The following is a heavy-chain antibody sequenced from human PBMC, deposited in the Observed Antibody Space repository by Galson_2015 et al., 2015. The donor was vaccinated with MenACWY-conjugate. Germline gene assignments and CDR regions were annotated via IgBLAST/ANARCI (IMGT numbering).Heavy chain of an antibody. V-gene: IGHV3-21*06. J-gene: IGHJ4*02. D-gene: IGHD5-18*01. CDR1: GFTFSSHT. CDR3: ARDDTAGDFDS. CDR2: ITFSSSYL. Sequence: SLRLSCAASGFTFSSHTMHWVRQAPGKGLEWVSSITFSSSYLYYAASVKGRFTISRDNAKNSLYLQMKSLRAEDTAVYYCARDDTAGDFDSWGQGTLVVVSS.